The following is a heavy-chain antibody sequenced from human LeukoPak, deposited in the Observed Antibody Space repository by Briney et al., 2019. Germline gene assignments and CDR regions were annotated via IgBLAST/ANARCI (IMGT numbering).Heavy chain of an antibody. CDR3: AKSAVAGFDY. D-gene: IGHD6-19*01. J-gene: IGHJ4*02. V-gene: IGHV3-23*01. Sequence: GGSLRLSCAASGFIFSNYGMNWVRQAPGKGLEWVAAISASGSATSYADSVRGRFTISRDNSKSTLYLQMNSLRAEDTAVYYCAKSAVAGFDYWGQGTLVTVSS. CDR2: ISASGSAT. CDR1: GFIFSNYG.